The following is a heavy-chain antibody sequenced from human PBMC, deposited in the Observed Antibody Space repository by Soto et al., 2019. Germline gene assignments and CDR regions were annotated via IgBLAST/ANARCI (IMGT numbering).Heavy chain of an antibody. CDR3: ARVVNSPGGPRQKSIAAAGYY. D-gene: IGHD6-13*01. Sequence: SETLSLTCTVSGCSISISSYYWCWIRQPPGKGLEWIGSIYYSGSTNYNPSLKSRVTISVDTSKNQFSLKLSSVTAADTAVYYCARVVNSPGGPRQKSIAAAGYYWGQGTLVTVSS. J-gene: IGHJ4*02. CDR2: IYYSGST. V-gene: IGHV4-39*07. CDR1: GCSISISSYY.